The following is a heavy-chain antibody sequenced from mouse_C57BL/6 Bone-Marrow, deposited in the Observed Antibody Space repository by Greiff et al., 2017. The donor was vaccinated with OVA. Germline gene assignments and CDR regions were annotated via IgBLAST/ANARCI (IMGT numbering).Heavy chain of an antibody. Sequence: QVQLQQSGAELAKPGASVKLSCKASGYTFTSYWMHWVKQRPGQGLEWIGYINPSSGYTKYNQKFKDKATLTADNSSSTAYMQLSSLTYEDSAVYYCAKIYYGYPYAMDYWGQGTSVTVSS. V-gene: IGHV1-7*01. CDR3: AKIYYGYPYAMDY. D-gene: IGHD2-2*01. J-gene: IGHJ4*01. CDR1: GYTFTSYW. CDR2: INPSSGYT.